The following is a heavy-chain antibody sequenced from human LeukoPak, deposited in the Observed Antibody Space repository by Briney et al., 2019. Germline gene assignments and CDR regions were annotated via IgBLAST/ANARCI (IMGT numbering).Heavy chain of an antibody. Sequence: APVKVSCKASGYTFTSYGISWVRQAPGQGLEWMGWISAYNGNTNYAQKLQGRVTMTTDTSTSTAYMELRSLRSDDTAVYYCARAHRTYDILTGFLARWYFDYWGQGTLVTVS. CDR2: ISAYNGNT. J-gene: IGHJ4*02. D-gene: IGHD3-9*01. V-gene: IGHV1-18*01. CDR1: GYTFTSYG. CDR3: ARAHRTYDILTGFLARWYFDY.